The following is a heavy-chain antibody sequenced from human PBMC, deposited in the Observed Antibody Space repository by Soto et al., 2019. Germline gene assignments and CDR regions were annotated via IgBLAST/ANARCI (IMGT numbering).Heavy chain of an antibody. Sequence: GASVKVSCKASGYTFTSYAMHWVRQAPGQRLEWMGWINAGNGNTKYSQKFQGRVTITRDTSASTAYMELSSLRSEDTAVYYCARDDSSGWSGPYPGDYWGQGTLVTVSS. CDR1: GYTFTSYA. D-gene: IGHD6-19*01. CDR2: INAGNGNT. CDR3: ARDDSSGWSGPYPGDY. V-gene: IGHV1-3*01. J-gene: IGHJ4*02.